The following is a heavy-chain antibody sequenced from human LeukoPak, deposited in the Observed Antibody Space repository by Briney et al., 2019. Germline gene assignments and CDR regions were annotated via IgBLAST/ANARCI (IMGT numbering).Heavy chain of an antibody. D-gene: IGHD5-24*01. Sequence: GGSLRLSCAASGFTFSIYAMSWVRQAPGRGMGWASAIRGSGGNTYYADSVKGRFTISRDNSKKTVYLQMNSLRAEDTAVYYCAKGRYYFDYWGQGTLVTVCS. CDR1: GFTFSIYA. J-gene: IGHJ4*02. CDR2: IRGSGGNT. CDR3: AKGRYYFDY. V-gene: IGHV3-23*01.